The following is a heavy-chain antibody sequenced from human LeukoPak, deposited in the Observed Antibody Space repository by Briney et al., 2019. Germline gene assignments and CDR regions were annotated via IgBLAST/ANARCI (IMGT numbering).Heavy chain of an antibody. D-gene: IGHD1-26*01. CDR1: GGSISSNY. CDR3: ATIVRGGASFDI. Sequence: PSETLSLTCTVSGGSISSNYCSWIRQSPGKGLEWIAYMSYSGHSNSNPSLRSRVTTSVDTSKNRFSLRLNTVTAADTAVYYCATIVRGGASFDIWGRGTMVTVSS. V-gene: IGHV4-59*01. J-gene: IGHJ3*02. CDR2: MSYSGHS.